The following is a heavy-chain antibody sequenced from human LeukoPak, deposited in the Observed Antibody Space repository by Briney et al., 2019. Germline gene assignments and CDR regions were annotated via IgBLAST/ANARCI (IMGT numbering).Heavy chain of an antibody. D-gene: IGHD2-15*01. V-gene: IGHV3-66*01. CDR1: GFTVSSND. CDR2: MYSGGTI. CDR3: VREFGSGGSCYLDY. Sequence: GGSLRLSCAVSGFTVSSNDMSWVRQAPGEGREWGSVMYSGGTIYYADSVKGRFTISRDNSKDTLYLQMNNLRAEDTAVYYCVREFGSGGSCYLDYWGQGTLVTVSS. J-gene: IGHJ4*02.